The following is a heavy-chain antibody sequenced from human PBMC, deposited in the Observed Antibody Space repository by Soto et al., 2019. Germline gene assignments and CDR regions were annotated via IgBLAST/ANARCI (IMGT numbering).Heavy chain of an antibody. D-gene: IGHD6-6*01. V-gene: IGHV1-18*01. CDR3: ARSPIAATGSLDY. CDR2: ISAYNGNR. CDR1: GYTFFNYG. J-gene: IGHJ4*02. Sequence: QVQLVQSGAEVKNPGASVKVSCKASGYTFFNYGITWVRQAPGQGLEWRGWISAYNGNRNYAQKFQGRVTMTTDTSTSTAYMELRTLRSDDTAVYYCARSPIAATGSLDYWGQGTLVTVSS.